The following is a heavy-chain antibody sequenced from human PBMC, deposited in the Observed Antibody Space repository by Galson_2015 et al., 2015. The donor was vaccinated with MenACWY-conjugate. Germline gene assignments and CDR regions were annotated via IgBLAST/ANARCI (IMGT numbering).Heavy chain of an antibody. CDR3: ARVASTRGYSYGFDY. V-gene: IGHV3-21*05. D-gene: IGHD5-18*01. Sequence: SLRLSCAASGFTFSTYWMHWVRQAPGKGLEWVSYISSSSRFISYADSVKGRFTISRDNAKESLYLQMNSLRAEDTAVYYCARVASTRGYSYGFDYWGQGTLVTVSS. CDR2: ISSSSRFI. J-gene: IGHJ4*02. CDR1: GFTFSTYW.